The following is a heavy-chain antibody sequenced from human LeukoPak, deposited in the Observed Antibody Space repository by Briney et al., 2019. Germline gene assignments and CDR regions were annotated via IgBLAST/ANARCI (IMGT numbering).Heavy chain of an antibody. CDR2: IYTSGST. Sequence: KPSETLSLTCTVSGGSISNYYWNWIRQPAGKRLEWIGRIYTSGSTNYNPSLKSRVTMSVDTSKNQFSLKLTSVTAADTAVYFCARGGSYWSIWGQGTLVTVSS. J-gene: IGHJ4*02. V-gene: IGHV4-4*07. CDR1: GGSISNYY. D-gene: IGHD1-26*01. CDR3: ARGGSYWSI.